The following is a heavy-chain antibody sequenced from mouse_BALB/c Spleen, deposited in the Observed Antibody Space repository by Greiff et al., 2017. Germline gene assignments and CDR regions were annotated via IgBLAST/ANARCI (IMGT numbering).Heavy chain of an antibody. CDR1: GFTFSSYA. V-gene: IGHV5-9-4*01. D-gene: IGHD1-2*01. J-gene: IGHJ3*01. Sequence: EVQLVESGGGLVKPGGSLKLSCASSGFTFSSYAMSWVRQSPEKRLEWVAEISSGGSYTYYPDTVTGRFTISRDNAKNTLYLEMSSLRSEDTAMYYCARDRNYYGPGAMDYWGQGTLVTVSA. CDR3: ARDRNYYGPGAMDY. CDR2: ISSGGSYT.